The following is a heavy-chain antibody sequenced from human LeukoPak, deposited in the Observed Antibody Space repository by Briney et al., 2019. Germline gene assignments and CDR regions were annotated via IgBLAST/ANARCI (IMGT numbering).Heavy chain of an antibody. D-gene: IGHD5-12*01. CDR2: IYYSGST. V-gene: IGHV4-31*03. Sequence: SETLSLTCTVSGGSISSGGYYWSWIRQHPGKGLEWIGYIYYSGSTYYNPSLKSRVTISVDTSKNQFSLKLSSVIAADTAVYYCARVLVATINYFDYWGQGTLVTVSS. CDR3: ARVLVATINYFDY. J-gene: IGHJ4*02. CDR1: GGSISSGGYY.